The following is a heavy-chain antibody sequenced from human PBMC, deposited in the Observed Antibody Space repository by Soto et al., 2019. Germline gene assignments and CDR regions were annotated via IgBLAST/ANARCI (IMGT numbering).Heavy chain of an antibody. V-gene: IGHV3-11*01. CDR1: GFTFSEYY. D-gene: IGHD1-1*01. CDR3: ARDLKPREALAPYYFDY. J-gene: IGHJ4*02. Sequence: PGGSLRLSCAASGFTFSEYYMSWIRQAPGKGLEWISYISSSGSTIYHADSVKGRFTISRDNAKNSLYLQMNGLRAEDTAVYYCARDLKPREALAPYYFDYWGQGTLVTVSS. CDR2: ISSSGSTI.